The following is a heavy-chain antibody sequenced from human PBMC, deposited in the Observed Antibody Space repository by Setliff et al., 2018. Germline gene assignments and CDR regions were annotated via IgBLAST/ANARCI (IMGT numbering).Heavy chain of an antibody. CDR2: IYPGDSDT. J-gene: IGHJ3*01. V-gene: IGHV5-51*01. CDR3: TRHEDRNKCTSSSCYRENDAFDV. Sequence: PGESLKISCKASGYIFTNYWIGWVRRMPGKGLEWMGVIYPGDSDTRYSPSFQGQVTISADKSINTAYLQWSSLKASDTAIYYCTRHEDRNKCTSSSCYRENDAFDVWGQGEMVTVSS. CDR1: GYIFTNYW. D-gene: IGHD2-2*01.